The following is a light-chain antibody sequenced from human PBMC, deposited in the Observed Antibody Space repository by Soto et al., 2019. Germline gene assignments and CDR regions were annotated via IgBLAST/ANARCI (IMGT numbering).Light chain of an antibody. CDR1: SGHSNYA. J-gene: IGLJ3*02. CDR3: QTWGTGIQV. V-gene: IGLV4-69*01. CDR2: VNSDGSD. Sequence: QSVLTQSPSASASLGASVKLTCTLSSGHSNYAIAWHQQQPEKGPRFLMKVNSDGSDSKGDGIPDRFSGSRSGAERYLTISSLQSEDEADYYCQTWGTGIQVFGGGTKL.